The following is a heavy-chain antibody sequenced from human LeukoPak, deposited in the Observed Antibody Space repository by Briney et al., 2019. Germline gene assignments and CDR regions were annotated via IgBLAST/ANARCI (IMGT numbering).Heavy chain of an antibody. J-gene: IGHJ4*02. Sequence: GGSLRLSCAASGFTFSSHGMSWVRQAPGKGLEWVSAISGSGGSTYYADSVKGRFTISRDNSKNTLYLQMNSLRAEDTAVYYCAKDIAAAAVYYFDYWGQGTLVTVSS. CDR2: ISGSGGST. CDR3: AKDIAAAAVYYFDY. V-gene: IGHV3-23*01. D-gene: IGHD6-13*01. CDR1: GFTFSSHG.